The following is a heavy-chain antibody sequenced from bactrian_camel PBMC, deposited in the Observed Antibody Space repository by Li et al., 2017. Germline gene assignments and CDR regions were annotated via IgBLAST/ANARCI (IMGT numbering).Heavy chain of an antibody. CDR2: FTSDDST. CDR3: VIARGNWYHIY. Sequence: HVQLVESGGGLVQPGGSLRLSCAASGYSSIVNCMGWYRQGIGEEREGVAAIFTSDDSTYYTDSVKGRFTISRENDKNTVYLQMNNLKPEDTAMYYCVIARGNWYHIYWGQGTQVTV. V-gene: IGHV3S53*01. J-gene: IGHJ4*01. CDR1: GYSSIVNC. D-gene: IGHD6*01.